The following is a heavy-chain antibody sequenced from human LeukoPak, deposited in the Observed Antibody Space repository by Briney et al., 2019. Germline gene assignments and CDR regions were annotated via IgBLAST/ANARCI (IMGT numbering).Heavy chain of an antibody. J-gene: IGHJ5*02. Sequence: SVKVSCKASGGTFSSYAISWVRQAPGQGLEWMGGIIPIFGTANYAQKFQGRVTITADESMSTAYMELSSLRSEDTAVYYCASFGAIITMVRGVIGDYNWFDPWGQGTLVTVSS. CDR3: ASFGAIITMVRGVIGDYNWFDP. CDR1: GGTFSSYA. D-gene: IGHD3-10*01. CDR2: IIPIFGTA. V-gene: IGHV1-69*13.